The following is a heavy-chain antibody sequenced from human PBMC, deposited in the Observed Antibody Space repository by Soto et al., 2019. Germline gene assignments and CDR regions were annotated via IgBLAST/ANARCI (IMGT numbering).Heavy chain of an antibody. CDR1: GGSISSYY. D-gene: IGHD4-17*01. CDR3: AKNRGYGDTDVAFDI. V-gene: IGHV4-59*01. Sequence: SETLSLTCTVSGGSISSYYWSWIRQPPGKGLEWIGYIYYSGSTNYNPSLKSRVTISVDTSKNQFSLKLSSVTAADTAVYYCAKNRGYGDTDVAFDIWGQGTMVTVSS. CDR2: IYYSGST. J-gene: IGHJ3*02.